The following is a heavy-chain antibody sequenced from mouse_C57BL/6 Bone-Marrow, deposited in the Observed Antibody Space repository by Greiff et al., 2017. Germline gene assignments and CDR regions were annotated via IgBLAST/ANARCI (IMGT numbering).Heavy chain of an antibody. CDR1: GYTFTSYG. Sequence: VHLVESGAELARPGASVKLSCKASGYTFTSYGISWVKQRTGQGLEWIGEIYPRSGNTYYNEKFKGKATLTADKSSSTAYMELRSLTSEDSAVYFCAKGYYYYGSSWYFDYWGQGTTLTVSS. V-gene: IGHV1-81*01. CDR3: AKGYYYYGSSWYFDY. CDR2: IYPRSGNT. J-gene: IGHJ2*01. D-gene: IGHD1-1*01.